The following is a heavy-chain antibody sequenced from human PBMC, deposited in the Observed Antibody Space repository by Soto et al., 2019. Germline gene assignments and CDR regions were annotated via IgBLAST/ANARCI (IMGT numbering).Heavy chain of an antibody. CDR3: ARVWRDYYGSGSYYYFDY. V-gene: IGHV1-69*01. Sequence: QVQLVQSGAEVKKDGSSVKVSCKDSGGTFSSYAISWVRQAPGQGLEWMGGIIPIFGTANYAQKFQGRVTITADESTSTAYMELSSLRSEDTAVYYCARVWRDYYGSGSYYYFDYWGQGTLVTVSS. CDR1: GGTFSSYA. CDR2: IIPIFGTA. J-gene: IGHJ4*02. D-gene: IGHD3-10*01.